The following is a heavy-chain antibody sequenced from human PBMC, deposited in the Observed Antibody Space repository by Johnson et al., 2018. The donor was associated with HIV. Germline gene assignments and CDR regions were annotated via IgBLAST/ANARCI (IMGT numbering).Heavy chain of an antibody. D-gene: IGHD1-26*01. CDR2: ISHDGSNK. CDR3: ARPMGAVDECDAFDI. J-gene: IGHJ3*02. CDR1: GFTFSNYA. Sequence: QMQLVESGGGVVQPGRSLRLSCAASGFTFSNYALHWVRQAPGRGLEWVALISHDGSNKYYADFVKGRFTISRDNSINTLYLQMNSLRAEDTAVYYCARPMGAVDECDAFDIWGQGTMVTVSS. V-gene: IGHV3-30-3*01.